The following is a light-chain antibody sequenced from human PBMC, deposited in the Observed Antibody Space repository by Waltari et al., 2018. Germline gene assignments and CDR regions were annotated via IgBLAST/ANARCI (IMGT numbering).Light chain of an antibody. CDR1: QGISSW. CDR3: QQYDDLPYS. CDR2: AAS. V-gene: IGKV1D-16*01. Sequence: DIQRTQPPSSLSASVGDKVTIPCHASQGISSWLAWYQQKPGKAPKPLIYAASSLQSGVPSRFSGSGSGADYTLTISSLQPEDFAAYYCQQYDDLPYSFGQGTKVEIK. J-gene: IGKJ2*03.